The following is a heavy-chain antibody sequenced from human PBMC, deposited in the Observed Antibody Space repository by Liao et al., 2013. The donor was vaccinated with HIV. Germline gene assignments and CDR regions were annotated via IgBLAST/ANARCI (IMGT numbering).Heavy chain of an antibody. V-gene: IGHV4-59*01. Sequence: QVQLQESGPGLVKPSETLSLTCTVSGGSISSYYWSWIRQPPGKGLEWIGYIYYSGSTNYNPSLKSRVTLSVDTSKNQFSLKLSSVTAADTAVYYCARDALRYGVDYWGQGTLVTVSS. CDR2: IYYSGST. J-gene: IGHJ4*02. CDR3: ARDALRYGVDY. D-gene: IGHD4-17*01. CDR1: GGSISSYY.